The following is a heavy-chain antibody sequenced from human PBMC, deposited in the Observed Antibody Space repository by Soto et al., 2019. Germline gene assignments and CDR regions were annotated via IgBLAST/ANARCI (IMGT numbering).Heavy chain of an antibody. J-gene: IGHJ4*02. D-gene: IGHD2-15*01. V-gene: IGHV3-7*05. Sequence: GGSLRLSCAASGFTFSSYWMSWVRQAPGKGLEWVANIKQDGSEKYVDSVKGRFTISRDNAKNSLYLQMNSLRAEDTAAYYCARGGGSCDYWGQGTLVTVSS. CDR1: GFTFSSYW. CDR2: IKQDGSEK. CDR3: ARGGGSCDY.